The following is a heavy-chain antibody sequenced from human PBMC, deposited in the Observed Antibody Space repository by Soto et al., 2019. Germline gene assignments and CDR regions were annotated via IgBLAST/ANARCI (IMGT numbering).Heavy chain of an antibody. Sequence: GGSLRLSCAASGFTFSSYAMSWVRQAPGKGLEWVSAISGSGGSTYYADSVKGRFTISRDNSKNTLYLQMNSLRAEDTAVYYCASSSLSKGDDYSNYLYYYYGMDVWGQGTTVTVSS. CDR2: ISGSGGST. V-gene: IGHV3-23*01. D-gene: IGHD4-4*01. CDR1: GFTFSSYA. J-gene: IGHJ6*02. CDR3: ASSSLSKGDDYSNYLYYYYGMDV.